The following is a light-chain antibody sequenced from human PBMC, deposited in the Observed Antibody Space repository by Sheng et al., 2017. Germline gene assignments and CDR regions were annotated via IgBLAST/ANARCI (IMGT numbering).Light chain of an antibody. CDR2: ENN. CDR1: SSNIEKNY. V-gene: IGLV1-51*02. J-gene: IGLJ2*01. Sequence: QSVLTQPPSVSAAPGQKVTISCSGSSSNIEKNYVSWYQQLPGTAPKLLISENNKRPSGTPDRFSGSNSGNTATLTISRVEAGDEADYYCQVWDSSSDHPYVVFGGGTKLTVL. CDR3: QVWDSSSDHPYVV.